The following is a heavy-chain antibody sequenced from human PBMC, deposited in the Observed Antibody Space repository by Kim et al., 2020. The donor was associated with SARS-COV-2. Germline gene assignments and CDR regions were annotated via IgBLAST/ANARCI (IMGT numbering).Heavy chain of an antibody. CDR3: ARESRGYSSAY. CDR2: ITYDGSNQ. V-gene: IGHV3-30*04. D-gene: IGHD5-12*01. CDR1: GFTFSSYA. J-gene: IGHJ4*02. Sequence: GGSLRLSCAASGFTFSSYAMHWARQAPGKGLEWVALITYDGSNQYYAESVKGRFTISRDSSKNMLYLQMSSLSAEDTAVYYCARESRGYSSAYWGQGTLVTVSS.